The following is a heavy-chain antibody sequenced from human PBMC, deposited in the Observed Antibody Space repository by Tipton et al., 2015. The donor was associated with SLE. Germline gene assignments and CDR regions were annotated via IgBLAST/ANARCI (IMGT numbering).Heavy chain of an antibody. CDR2: IYHSGST. J-gene: IGHJ4*02. CDR1: GGSFSGYY. Sequence: TLSLTCAVYGGSFSGYYWSWIRQPPGKGLEWIGYIYHSGSTNYNPSLKSRVTISVDTSKNQFSLKLSSVTAADTAVYYCARGGGSGWSHFDYWGQGTLVTVSS. CDR3: ARGGGSGWSHFDY. D-gene: IGHD6-19*01. V-gene: IGHV4-34*01.